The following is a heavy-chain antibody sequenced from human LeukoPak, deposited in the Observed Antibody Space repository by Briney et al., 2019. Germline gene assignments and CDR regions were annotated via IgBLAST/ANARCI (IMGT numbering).Heavy chain of an antibody. CDR3: ARALLYSSGRPYYFDY. CDR1: GGSISSSSYY. Sequence: PSETLSLTCTVSGGSISSSSYYWGWIRQPPGKGLEWIGSIYYSGSTNYNPSLKSRVTISVDTSKNQFSLKLSSVTAADTAVYYCARALLYSSGRPYYFDYWGQGTLVTVSS. J-gene: IGHJ4*02. D-gene: IGHD6-19*01. V-gene: IGHV4-39*07. CDR2: IYYSGST.